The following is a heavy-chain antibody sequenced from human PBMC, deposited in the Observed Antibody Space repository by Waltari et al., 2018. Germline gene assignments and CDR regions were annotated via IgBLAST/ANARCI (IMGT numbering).Heavy chain of an antibody. CDR1: GRTFTKYA. V-gene: IGHV1-69*04. CDR3: ARARGELADFDF. CDR2: IIPILNLT. D-gene: IGHD3-10*01. Sequence: QVQLVQSGAEVKKPGSSVKVSCKASGRTFTKYAISWVRQAPGQGLEWMGRIIPILNLTNYAQRFQGRVTMTADKSTTTAYMELSSLSSADTAVYYCARARGELADFDFWGQGTQVTVSS. J-gene: IGHJ4*02.